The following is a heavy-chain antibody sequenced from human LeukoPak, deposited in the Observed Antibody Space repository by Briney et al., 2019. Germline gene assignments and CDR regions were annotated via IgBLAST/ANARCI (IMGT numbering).Heavy chain of an antibody. CDR2: MHYSGST. V-gene: IGHV4-31*03. J-gene: IGHJ4*02. CDR3: ARASSYGGYDAYYFEY. D-gene: IGHD5-12*01. CDR1: GGSISSGGHY. Sequence: SETLSLTCTVSGGSISSGGHYWGWIRQHPGKGLEWIGYMHYSGSTYYNASLKSRVTISVDTSKNQFSLKLSSVTAADTAVYYCARASSYGGYDAYYFEYWGQGTLVTVSS.